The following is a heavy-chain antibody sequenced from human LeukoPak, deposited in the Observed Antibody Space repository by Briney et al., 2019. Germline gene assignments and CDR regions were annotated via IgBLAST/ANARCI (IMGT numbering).Heavy chain of an antibody. CDR1: GFTFSSYG. V-gene: IGHV3-30*02. CDR3: AKDLAVGVTGLGLDY. CDR2: IRYDGSNK. D-gene: IGHD1-26*01. Sequence: QPGGSLRLSCAASGFTFSSYGRHWVRQAPGKGLEWVAFIRYDGSNKYYADSVKGRFTISRDNSKNTRCLQMNSLRAEDTAVYYCAKDLAVGVTGLGLDYWGQGTLVTVSS. J-gene: IGHJ4*02.